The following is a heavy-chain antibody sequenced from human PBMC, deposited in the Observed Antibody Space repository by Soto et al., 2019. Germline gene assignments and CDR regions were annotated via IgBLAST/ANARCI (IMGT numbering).Heavy chain of an antibody. CDR3: ASGSSASAYIDY. V-gene: IGHV4-61*08. Sequence: KPSETLSLTCTVSGGSVSSGGHYWSWIRQPPGKGLEWIGYIYNSGTTNYNPSLKSRVTISVDTSKNQFSLKLSSVTAADTAVYYCASGSSASAYIDYWGQGTLVTVSS. CDR2: IYNSGTT. CDR1: GGSVSSGGHY. J-gene: IGHJ4*02. D-gene: IGHD6-13*01.